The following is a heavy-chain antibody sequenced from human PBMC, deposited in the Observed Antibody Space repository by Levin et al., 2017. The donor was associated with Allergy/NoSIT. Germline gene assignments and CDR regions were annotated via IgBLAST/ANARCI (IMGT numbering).Heavy chain of an antibody. Sequence: GESLKISCAASGFTFDDYTMHWVRQAPGKGLEWVSLISWDGGSTYYADSVKGRFTISRDNSKNSLYLQMNSLRTEDTALYYCAKDIAGVSSGSLGVYYYYGMDVWGQGTTVTVSS. V-gene: IGHV3-43*01. CDR1: GFTFDDYT. CDR2: ISWDGGST. D-gene: IGHD6-19*01. CDR3: AKDIAGVSSGSLGVYYYYGMDV. J-gene: IGHJ6*02.